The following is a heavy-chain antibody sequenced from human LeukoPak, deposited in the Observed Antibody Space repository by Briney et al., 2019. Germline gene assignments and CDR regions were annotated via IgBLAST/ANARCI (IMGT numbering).Heavy chain of an antibody. CDR2: IYPSDSDT. J-gene: IGHJ4*02. CDR1: GYSFTSYW. CDR3: ASAVAGPNYFDY. Sequence: GESLKISCKASGYSFTSYWIGWVRQMPVKGLEWMGIIYPSDSDTRYSPSFQGQVTISADKSINTAYLQWSSLKASDTAMYYCASAVAGPNYFDYWGQGTLVTVSS. D-gene: IGHD6-19*01. V-gene: IGHV5-51*01.